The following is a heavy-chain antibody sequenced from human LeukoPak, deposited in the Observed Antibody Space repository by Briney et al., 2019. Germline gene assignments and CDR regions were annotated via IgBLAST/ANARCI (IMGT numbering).Heavy chain of an antibody. D-gene: IGHD6-19*01. CDR1: GGSISSYY. V-gene: IGHV4-39*01. J-gene: IGHJ4*02. CDR2: IYYSGST. CDR3: ASSYSSGFFDY. Sequence: SETLSLTCTVSGGSISSYYWGWIRQPPGKGLEWIGSIYYSGSTYYNPSLKSRVTISVDTSKNQFSLKLSSVTAADTAVYYCASSYSSGFFDYWGQGTLVTVSS.